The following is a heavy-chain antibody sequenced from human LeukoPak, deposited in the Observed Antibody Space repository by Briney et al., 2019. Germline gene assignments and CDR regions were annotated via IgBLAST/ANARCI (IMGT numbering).Heavy chain of an antibody. Sequence: PGGSLRLSCAASGFTFSSDAMSWVRQAPGKGLEWVSAISGSGGSTYYADSVKGRFTISRDNSKNTLYLQMTRLRAEDTAVYYCAEALLGSGFVFLGLDYWGQGTLVTVSS. D-gene: IGHD3-22*01. V-gene: IGHV3-23*01. CDR2: ISGSGGST. CDR1: GFTFSSDA. CDR3: AEALLGSGFVFLGLDY. J-gene: IGHJ4*02.